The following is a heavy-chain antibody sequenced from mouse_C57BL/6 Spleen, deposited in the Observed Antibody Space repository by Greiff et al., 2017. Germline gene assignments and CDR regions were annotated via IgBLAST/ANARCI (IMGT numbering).Heavy chain of an antibody. V-gene: IGHV1-62-2*01. J-gene: IGHJ4*01. CDR3: ARHEERYGAMDY. D-gene: IGHD1-1*02. CDR1: GYTFTEYT. CDR2: IYPGSGSI. Sequence: QVQLKESGAELVKPGASVKLSCKASGYTFTEYTIHWVKQRSGQGLEWIGWIYPGSGSIKYNEKFKDKATLTADKSSSTVYMELSRLTSEDSAVXFCARHEERYGAMDYWGQGTSVTVSS.